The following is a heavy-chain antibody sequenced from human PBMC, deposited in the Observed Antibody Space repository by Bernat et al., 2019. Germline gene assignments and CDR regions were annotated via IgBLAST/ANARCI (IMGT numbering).Heavy chain of an antibody. V-gene: IGHV3-33*06. CDR1: GFTFSSYG. Sequence: QVQLVESGGGVVQPGRSLRLSCAASGFTFSSYGMHWVRQAPGKGLEWVAVIWYDGSNKYYADSVKGRFTISRDNSKNTLYLQMNSLRAEDTAVYYCAKASLGVAANNYWGQGTLVTVSS. J-gene: IGHJ4*02. D-gene: IGHD3-3*01. CDR3: AKASLGVAANNY. CDR2: IWYDGSNK.